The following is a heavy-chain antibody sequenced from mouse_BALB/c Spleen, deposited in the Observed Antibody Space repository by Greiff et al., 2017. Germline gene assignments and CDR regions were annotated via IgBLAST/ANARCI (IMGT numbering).Heavy chain of an antibody. CDR2: IDPANGNT. CDR1: GFNIKDTY. D-gene: IGHD2-3*01. Sequence: VQLKESGAELVKPGASVKLSCTASGFNIKDTYMHWVKQRPEQGLEWIGRIDPANGNTKYDPKFQGKATITADTSSNTAYLQLSSLTSEDTAVYYCARWLLDYAMDYWGQGTSVTVSS. J-gene: IGHJ4*01. V-gene: IGHV14-3*02. CDR3: ARWLLDYAMDY.